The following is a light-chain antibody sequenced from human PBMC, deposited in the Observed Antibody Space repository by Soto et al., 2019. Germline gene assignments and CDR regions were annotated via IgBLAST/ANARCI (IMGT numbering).Light chain of an antibody. CDR1: QSVSSY. CDR2: DAS. V-gene: IGKV3-20*01. Sequence: EIVMTQSPGTLSLSPGERATLSCRASQSVSSYLAWYQQKPGQAPCLLISDASDRATGIPDRFSGSGSGTDLTITISRLVPEDFEVYYCQQYGDSPVTFGQGTKVDIK. CDR3: QQYGDSPVT. J-gene: IGKJ1*01.